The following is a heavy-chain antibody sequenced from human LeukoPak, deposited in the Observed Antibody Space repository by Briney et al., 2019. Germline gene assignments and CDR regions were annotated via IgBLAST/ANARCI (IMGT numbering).Heavy chain of an antibody. CDR1: GGSISSGGSS. CDR2: IYHSGST. J-gene: IGHJ3*02. CDR3: ARDLGYCSGGSCYSGGGHDAFDI. Sequence: PSQTLSLTCAVSGGSISSGGSSWSWIRQPPGTGLEWIGYIYHSGSTYYNPSLKSRVTISLDRSRNQFSLKLSSVTAADTAVYYCARDLGYCSGGSCYSGGGHDAFDIWGQGTMVTVSS. D-gene: IGHD2-15*01. V-gene: IGHV4-30-2*01.